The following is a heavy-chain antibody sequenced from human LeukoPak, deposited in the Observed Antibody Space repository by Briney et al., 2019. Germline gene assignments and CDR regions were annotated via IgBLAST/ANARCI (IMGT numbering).Heavy chain of an antibody. D-gene: IGHD5-18*01. CDR1: GFSFSGHF. CDR3: AREPPTRRGGYSLDY. Sequence: GGSLRLSCAASGFSFSGHFMNWDRQAPGKGLEWVSYISGSSGTIYYADSVKGRFTISRDNAKNSLYLQMNSLRAEDTALYYCAREPPTRRGGYSLDYWGQGTLVTVSS. J-gene: IGHJ4*02. CDR2: ISGSSGTI. V-gene: IGHV3-48*04.